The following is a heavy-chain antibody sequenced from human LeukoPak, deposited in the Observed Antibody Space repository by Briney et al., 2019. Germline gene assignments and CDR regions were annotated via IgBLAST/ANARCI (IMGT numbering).Heavy chain of an antibody. D-gene: IGHD2-2*02. CDR3: ARHLEVPAAIFYDRDGFDI. V-gene: IGHV5-51*01. CDR1: GYSFTSYW. J-gene: IGHJ3*02. CDR2: IYPGDSDT. Sequence: GESLKISCKGSGYSFTSYWIGWVRQIPGKGLEWMGSIYPGDSDTRYSPSFQGQVTIPADKSISTAYLQWSSLKASDTAMYYCARHLEVPAAIFYDRDGFDIWGQGTMVTVS.